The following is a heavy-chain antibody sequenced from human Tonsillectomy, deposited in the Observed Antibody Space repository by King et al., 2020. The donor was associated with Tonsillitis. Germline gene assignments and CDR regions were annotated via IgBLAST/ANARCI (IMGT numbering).Heavy chain of an antibody. CDR3: AKDISPYSRSSGPFDY. CDR2: ISWNSGSI. D-gene: IGHD6-6*01. J-gene: IGHJ4*02. V-gene: IGHV3-9*01. Sequence: VQLVESGGGLVQPGRSLRLSCAASGFTFDDYAMHWVRQAPGKGLEWVSGISWNSGSIGYADSVKGRFTISRDNAKNSLYLQMNSLRAEDTALYYCAKDISPYSRSSGPFDYWGQGTLVTVSS. CDR1: GFTFDDYA.